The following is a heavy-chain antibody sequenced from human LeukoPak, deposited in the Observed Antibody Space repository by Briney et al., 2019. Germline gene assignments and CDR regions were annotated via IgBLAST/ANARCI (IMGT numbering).Heavy chain of an antibody. D-gene: IGHD1-20*01. CDR2: ISSSSSYI. CDR1: GFTFSSYS. Sequence: NPGGSLRLSCAASGFTFSSYSMNWVRQAPGKGLEWVSSISSSSSYIYYADSVKGRFTISRDNAKNSLYLQMNSLRAEDTAVYYCARGGITGTTPVDYWGQGTLVTVSS. V-gene: IGHV3-21*01. CDR3: ARGGITGTTPVDY. J-gene: IGHJ4*02.